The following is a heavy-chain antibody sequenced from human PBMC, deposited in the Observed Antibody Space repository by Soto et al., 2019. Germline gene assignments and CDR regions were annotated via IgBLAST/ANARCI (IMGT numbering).Heavy chain of an antibody. V-gene: IGHV4-59*01. J-gene: IGHJ6*02. Sequence: QVQLQESGPGLVKPSETLSLTCTVSGGSISSYYWSWIRQPPGKGLEWIGYIYYSGSTNYNPSLKGRVTISVDTSKNQFSLKLSSVTAADTAVYYCASQQWLYYGMDVWGQGTTVTVSS. D-gene: IGHD6-19*01. CDR1: GGSISSYY. CDR3: ASQQWLYYGMDV. CDR2: IYYSGST.